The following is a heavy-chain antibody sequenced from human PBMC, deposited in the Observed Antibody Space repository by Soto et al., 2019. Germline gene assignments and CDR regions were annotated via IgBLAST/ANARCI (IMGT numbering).Heavy chain of an antibody. Sequence: GGSLRLSCAASGFTFSDYYMSWIRQAPGKGLEWVSYISSSGSTIYYADSVKGRFTISRDNAKNSLYLQMNSLRAEDTAMYYCARDSQWGFLEWSWFDPWGQGTLVTVSS. V-gene: IGHV3-11*01. D-gene: IGHD3-3*01. CDR1: GFTFSDYY. J-gene: IGHJ5*02. CDR2: ISSSGSTI. CDR3: ARDSQWGFLEWSWFDP.